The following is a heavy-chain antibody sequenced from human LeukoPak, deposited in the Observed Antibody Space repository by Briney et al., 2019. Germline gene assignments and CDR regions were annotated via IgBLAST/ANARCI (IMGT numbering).Heavy chain of an antibody. CDR1: GYSISSGYY. V-gene: IGHV4-38-2*01. J-gene: IGHJ5*02. D-gene: IGHD3-16*01. Sequence: PSETLSLTCAVSGYSISSGYYCGWIRQPPGKGVEWIGSIYHSGSTYYNPSLKSRVTISVDTSKNQFSLKLSSVTAADTAVYYCAAGGPGDWFDPWGQGTLVTVSS. CDR2: IYHSGST. CDR3: AAGGPGDWFDP.